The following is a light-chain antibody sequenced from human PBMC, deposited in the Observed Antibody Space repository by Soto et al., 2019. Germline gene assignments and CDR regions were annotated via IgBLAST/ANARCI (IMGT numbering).Light chain of an antibody. Sequence: EIVMTQSPATLSVSPGERATLSCRASQSVSSNLAWYQQKPGQAPRLLIYGASTRATGIPARFSGSGSGTDFTLTISSLQPEDFATYYCQQSYTTPWTFGQGTKVDLK. CDR2: GAS. CDR3: QQSYTTPWT. V-gene: IGKV3-15*01. CDR1: QSVSSN. J-gene: IGKJ1*01.